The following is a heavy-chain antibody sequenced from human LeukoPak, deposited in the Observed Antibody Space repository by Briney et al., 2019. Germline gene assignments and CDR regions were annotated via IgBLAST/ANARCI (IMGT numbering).Heavy chain of an antibody. J-gene: IGHJ4*02. CDR1: GFTFSDYY. D-gene: IGHD3-10*01. Sequence: GGSLRLSCAASGFTFSDYYMSWIRQAPGKGLEWVSSISSSSSYIYYADSVKGRFTISRDNSKNTLYLQMNSLRTEDTALYYCARDLTVGYFGELGYWGQGTLVTVSS. CDR3: ARDLTVGYFGELGY. CDR2: ISSSSSYI. V-gene: IGHV3-11*05.